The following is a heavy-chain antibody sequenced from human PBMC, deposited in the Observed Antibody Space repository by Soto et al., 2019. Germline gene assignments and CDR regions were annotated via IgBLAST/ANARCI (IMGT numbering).Heavy chain of an antibody. J-gene: IGHJ3*02. CDR2: IHDSGNA. CDR1: GGSVSIGDYL. Sequence: SETLSLTCTVFGGSVSIGDYLWSWIRQRPGKGLEWIGYIHDSGNAYYNPSLKSRVTISLDTSKNQFSLKVTSVTAADTAVYYCARSGSSYYYDSSGHSRAFDIWGQGTMVTVSS. CDR3: ARSGSSYYYDSSGHSRAFDI. D-gene: IGHD3-22*01. V-gene: IGHV4-30-4*01.